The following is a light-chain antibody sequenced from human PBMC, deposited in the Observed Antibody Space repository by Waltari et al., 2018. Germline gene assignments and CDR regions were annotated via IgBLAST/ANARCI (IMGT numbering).Light chain of an antibody. V-gene: IGLV3-9*01. J-gene: IGLJ2*01. CDR3: QTWDSNIVV. CDR1: NIGNKN. Sequence: SYDLTQPLSVSVALGQTARITCTANNIGNKNMHWYQQKPGQAPVLVMYRDSNRPPGIPERFSGSNSGNTATLTITRAQAGDEADYYCQTWDSNIVVFGGGTKLTVV. CDR2: RDS.